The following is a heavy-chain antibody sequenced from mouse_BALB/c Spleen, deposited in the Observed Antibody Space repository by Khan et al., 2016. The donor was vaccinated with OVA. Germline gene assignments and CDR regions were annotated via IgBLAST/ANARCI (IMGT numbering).Heavy chain of an antibody. CDR3: ARRNYFGYTFAY. D-gene: IGHD1-2*01. J-gene: IGHJ3*01. CDR1: GYTFTDYY. CDR2: ISPGSGDT. V-gene: IGHV1-77*01. Sequence: QVQLQQSGAELARPGASVKLSCKASGYTFTDYYINWVKQRTGQGLEWIGEISPGSGDTYYNEKVKGKATLTADQSSSAVYMQLSSLTAEASAVYFCARRNYFGYTFAYWGQGTLVTVSA.